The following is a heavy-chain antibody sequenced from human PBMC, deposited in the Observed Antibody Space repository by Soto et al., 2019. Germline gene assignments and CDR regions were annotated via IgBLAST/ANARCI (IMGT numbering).Heavy chain of an antibody. V-gene: IGHV3-21*01. D-gene: IGHD2-21*02. CDR1: GFSFSTHS. CDR2: IGRRSDI. CDR3: AREETAWPLAYGLDV. Sequence: PGGSLRLSCEASGFSFSTHSMHWVRQAPGKGLEWVSSIGRRSDIYYADSVKGRFTISRDNAKNSVSLQMNSLRDEDTAVYYCAREETAWPLAYGLDVWGQGTTVTVSS. J-gene: IGHJ6*02.